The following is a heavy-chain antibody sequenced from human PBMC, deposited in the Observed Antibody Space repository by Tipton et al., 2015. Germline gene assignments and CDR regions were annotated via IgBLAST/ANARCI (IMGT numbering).Heavy chain of an antibody. CDR3: ARDLEHGMDV. J-gene: IGHJ6*02. V-gene: IGHV4-59*01. Sequence: LRLSCTASGFRFSDAWMNWVRQAPGKGLEWIGYIYSSGSTNYAPSLESRVTMSIDTSKTQFSLKMSSVTASDTAVYYCARDLEHGMDVWGQGTTVTVSS. D-gene: IGHD5-24*01. CDR2: IYSSGST. CDR1: GFRFSDAW.